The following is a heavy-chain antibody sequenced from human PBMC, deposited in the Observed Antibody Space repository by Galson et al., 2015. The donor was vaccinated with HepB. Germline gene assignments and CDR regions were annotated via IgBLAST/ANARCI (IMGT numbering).Heavy chain of an antibody. CDR2: ISSSSSTI. CDR3: ARDGKYDILTGLFLGGHRSGGTYYYYGMDV. Sequence: SLRLSCAASGFTFSSYSMNWVRQAPGKGLEWVSYISSSSSTIYYADSVKGRFTISRDNAKNSLYLQMNSLRAEDTAVYYCARDGKYDILTGLFLGGHRSGGTYYYYGMDVWGQGTTVTVSS. V-gene: IGHV3-48*01. D-gene: IGHD3-9*01. CDR1: GFTFSSYS. J-gene: IGHJ6*02.